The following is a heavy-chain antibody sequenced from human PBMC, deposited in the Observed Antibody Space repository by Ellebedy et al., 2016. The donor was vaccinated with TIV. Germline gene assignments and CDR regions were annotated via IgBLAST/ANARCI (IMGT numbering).Heavy chain of an antibody. Sequence: SETLSLTXAVSGGSISSGGYSWSWIRQPPGKGLEWIGYIYYSGSTNYNPSLKSRVTISVDTSKNQFSLKLSSVTAADTAVYYCARAYYYYMDVWGKGTTVTVSS. CDR1: GGSISSGGYS. CDR2: IYYSGST. CDR3: ARAYYYYMDV. J-gene: IGHJ6*03. V-gene: IGHV4-61*08.